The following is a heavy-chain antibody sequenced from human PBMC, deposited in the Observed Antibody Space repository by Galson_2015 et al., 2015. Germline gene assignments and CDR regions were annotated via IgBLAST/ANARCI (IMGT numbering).Heavy chain of an antibody. J-gene: IGHJ4*02. D-gene: IGHD3-22*01. CDR3: AKDAANYYDSSGYTYYFDY. CDR1: GFTFSSYA. V-gene: IGHV3-23*01. CDR2: ISGSGGST. Sequence: LRLSCAASGFTFSSYAMSWVRQAPGKGLEWVSAISGSGGSTYYADSVKGRFTISRDNSKNTLYLQMNSLRAEDTAVYYCAKDAANYYDSSGYTYYFDYWGQGTLVTVSS.